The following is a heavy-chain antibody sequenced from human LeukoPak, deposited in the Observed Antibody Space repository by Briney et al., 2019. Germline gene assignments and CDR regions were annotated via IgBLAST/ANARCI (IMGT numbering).Heavy chain of an antibody. CDR2: IYHSGST. V-gene: IGHV4-38-2*02. CDR3: ARGAYYYDSSGYYFLS. J-gene: IGHJ4*02. Sequence: PSETLSLTCTVSGYSISSGYYWGWIRPPPGKGLEWIGIIYHSGSTYYNPSLKSRVTISVDTSKNQFSLKLSSVTAADTAVYYCARGAYYYDSSGYYFLSWGQGTLVTVSS. D-gene: IGHD3-22*01. CDR1: GYSISSGYY.